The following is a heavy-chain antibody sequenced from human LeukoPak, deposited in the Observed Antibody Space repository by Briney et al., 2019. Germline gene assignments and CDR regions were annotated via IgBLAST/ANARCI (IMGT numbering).Heavy chain of an antibody. CDR1: GYTFTGYY. V-gene: IGHV1-2*02. CDR2: INPNSGGT. Sequence: ASVKVSCKASGYTFTGYYMHWVRQAPGQGLEWMGWINPNSGGTNYAQKFQGRVTMTRDTSISTAYMELSRLRSDDTAVYYCARKLLSFNWFDPWGQGTLVTVSS. CDR3: ARKLLSFNWFDP. J-gene: IGHJ5*02. D-gene: IGHD3-10*01.